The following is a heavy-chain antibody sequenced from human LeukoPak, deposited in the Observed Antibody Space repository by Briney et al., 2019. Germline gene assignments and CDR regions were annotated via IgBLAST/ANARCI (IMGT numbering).Heavy chain of an antibody. J-gene: IGHJ4*02. V-gene: IGHV3-23*01. D-gene: IGHD2-2*01. CDR1: GFTFSSYA. CDR3: AKEPHCSSTSCYQDY. CDR2: ISGSGGST. Sequence: PGGSLRLSCAASGFTFSSYAMSWVRQAPGKGLEWVSAISGSGGSTYYADSVKGRFTISRDNSKNPLYLQMNSLRAEDTAVYYCAKEPHCSSTSCYQDYWGQGTLVTVSS.